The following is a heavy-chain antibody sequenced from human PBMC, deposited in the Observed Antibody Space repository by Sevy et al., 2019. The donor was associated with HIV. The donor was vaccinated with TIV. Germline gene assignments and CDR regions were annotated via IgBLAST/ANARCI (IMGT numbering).Heavy chain of an antibody. V-gene: IGHV1-8*02. J-gene: IGHJ6*02. Sequence: ASVKVSCKASGFNFASYDIYWVRQATGQGLEWMGWMNTNTGNTGFAPKFQGRVTMTRNTSITTTYMELRNRRSEDTAVDYCARGSGWHLRYGMDVWGQGTTVTVSS. CDR2: MNTNTGNT. D-gene: IGHD6-19*01. CDR3: ARGSGWHLRYGMDV. CDR1: GFNFASYD.